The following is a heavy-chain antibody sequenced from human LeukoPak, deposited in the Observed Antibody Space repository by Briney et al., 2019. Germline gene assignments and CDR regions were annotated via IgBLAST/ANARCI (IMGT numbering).Heavy chain of an antibody. J-gene: IGHJ4*02. CDR1: GGSMSSGSYY. CDR3: ARTWGFFDY. Sequence: SSETLSLTCTVSGGSMSSGSYYWSWIRQPPGKGLEWIGYIYYSGSTDYNPSLKSRVTISVDTPKNQFSLKLSPVTAADTAVYYCARTWGFFDYWGQGTLVTVSS. D-gene: IGHD3-16*01. V-gene: IGHV4-61*01. CDR2: IYYSGST.